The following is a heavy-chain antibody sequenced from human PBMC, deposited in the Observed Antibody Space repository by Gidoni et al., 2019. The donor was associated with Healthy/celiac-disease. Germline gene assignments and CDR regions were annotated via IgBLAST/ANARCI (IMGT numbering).Heavy chain of an antibody. CDR1: GGSISSSSYY. V-gene: IGHV4-39*01. Sequence: QLQLQESGPGLVKPSETLSLTCTVSGGSISSSSYYWGWIRQPPGKGLEWIGSIYYSGSTYYTPSLTSRVPISVDTSKNPFSLKLSSVTAADTAVYYCARQGYSSSQIDYWGQGTLVTVSS. D-gene: IGHD6-6*01. CDR2: IYYSGST. J-gene: IGHJ4*02. CDR3: ARQGYSSSQIDY.